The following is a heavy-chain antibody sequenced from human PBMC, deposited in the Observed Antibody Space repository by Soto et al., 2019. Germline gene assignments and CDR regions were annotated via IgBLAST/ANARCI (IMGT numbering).Heavy chain of an antibody. CDR1: GFTFSSYA. Sequence: GGSLRLSCAASGFTFSSYAMSWVRQAPGKGLEWVSAISGSGGSTYYADSVKGRFTISRDNSKNTLYLQMNSLRAEDTAVYYCAKDLRFGFGTYSGRNWLGAFDIWGQGTMATVSS. D-gene: IGHD1-26*01. J-gene: IGHJ3*02. CDR2: ISGSGGST. CDR3: AKDLRFGFGTYSGRNWLGAFDI. V-gene: IGHV3-23*01.